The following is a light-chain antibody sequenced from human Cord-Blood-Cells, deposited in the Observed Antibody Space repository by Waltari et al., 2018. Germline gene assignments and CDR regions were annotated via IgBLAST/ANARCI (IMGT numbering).Light chain of an antibody. J-gene: IGLJ2*01. V-gene: IGLV2-23*03. Sequence: QSALTQPASVSGSPGQSITISCTGTSSDVGSYNLVSWYQQHPGKAPKLVIYGGSKRASGFYNRFSGSKSGNTASLTISGLQAEDEADYYCCSYAGSSTFVVFGGGTKLTVL. CDR3: CSYAGSSTFVV. CDR1: SSDVGSYNL. CDR2: GGS.